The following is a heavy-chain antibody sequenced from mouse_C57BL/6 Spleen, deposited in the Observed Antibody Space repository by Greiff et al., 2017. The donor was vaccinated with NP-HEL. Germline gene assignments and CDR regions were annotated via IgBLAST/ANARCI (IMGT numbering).Heavy chain of an antibody. CDR1: GYTFTSYW. Sequence: VQLQQPGAELVMPGASVKLSCKASGYTFTSYWMHWVKQRPGQGLEWIGEIDPSDSYTNYNQKFKGKSTLTVDKSSSTAYMQLSSLTSEDSAVYYCARGLTGTGHYFDYWGQVTTLTVSS. J-gene: IGHJ2*01. CDR2: IDPSDSYT. CDR3: ARGLTGTGHYFDY. V-gene: IGHV1-69*01. D-gene: IGHD4-1*01.